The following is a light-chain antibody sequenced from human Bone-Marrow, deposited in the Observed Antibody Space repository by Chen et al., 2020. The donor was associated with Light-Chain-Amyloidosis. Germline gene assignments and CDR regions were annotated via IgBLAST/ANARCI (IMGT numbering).Light chain of an antibody. J-gene: IGLJ3*02. CDR1: NIGSTS. CDR3: QVWGRSSDGPV. Sequence: SYVLTQPSSVSVAPGQTATIACGGNNIGSTSVHWYQQTPGQAPLLVVYDDSDRPSGIPDLCSGCSSRNATTLTIGRVAAGDEADYCCQVWGRSSDGPVFGGGTKLTGL. CDR2: DDS. V-gene: IGLV3-21*02.